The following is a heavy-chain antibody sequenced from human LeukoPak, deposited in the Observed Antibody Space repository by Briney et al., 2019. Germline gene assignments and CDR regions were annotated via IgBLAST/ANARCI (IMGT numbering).Heavy chain of an antibody. V-gene: IGHV4-34*01. CDR2: INHSGST. J-gene: IGHJ4*02. D-gene: IGHD3-10*01. CDR1: GGSISSYY. Sequence: SETLSLTCTVSGGSISSYYWSWIRQPPGKGLEWTGEINHSGSTNYNPSLKSRVTISVDTSKNQFSLKLSSVIAADTAVYYCARDSMVRGVIGYWGQGTLVTVSS. CDR3: ARDSMVRGVIGY.